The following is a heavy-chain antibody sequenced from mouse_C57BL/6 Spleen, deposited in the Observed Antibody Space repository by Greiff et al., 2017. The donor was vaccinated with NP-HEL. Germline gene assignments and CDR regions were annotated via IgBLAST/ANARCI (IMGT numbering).Heavy chain of an antibody. J-gene: IGHJ1*03. CDR1: GYTFTSYW. CDR3: ASGDGSLWYFDV. CDR2: IHPNSGST. Sequence: QVQLQQPGAELVKPGASVKLSCKASGYTFTSYWMHWVKQRPGQGLEWIGMIHPNSGSTKYNEKFKSKATLTVDKSSSTAYMQLSSLTSEDSAVYDCASGDGSLWYFDVWGTGTTVTVSS. D-gene: IGHD1-1*01. V-gene: IGHV1-64*01.